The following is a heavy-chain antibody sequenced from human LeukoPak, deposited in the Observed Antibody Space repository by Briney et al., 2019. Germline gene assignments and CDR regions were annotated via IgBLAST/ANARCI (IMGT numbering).Heavy chain of an antibody. J-gene: IGHJ4*02. Sequence: PGGSLRLSCAASGFTLSSYAMSWVRQAPGKGLEWVSAISGSGGSTYYADSVKSRFTISRDNSKNTLYLQMNSLRAEDTAVYYCARGTGYSSGWYYYYWGQGTLVTVSS. CDR2: ISGSGGST. V-gene: IGHV3-23*01. CDR1: GFTLSSYA. CDR3: ARGTGYSSGWYYYY. D-gene: IGHD6-19*01.